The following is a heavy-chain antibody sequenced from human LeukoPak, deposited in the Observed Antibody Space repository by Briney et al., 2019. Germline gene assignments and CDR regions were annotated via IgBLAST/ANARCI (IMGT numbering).Heavy chain of an antibody. CDR2: IYYNGST. Sequence: PSETLSLTCTVSGGSISYYYWNWIRQPPGQGLEWIGYIYYNGSTNYNPSLKSRVTISVDTSKNQFSLRMSAVTAADTAVNYCARGLSWFDPWGQGTLLTVSS. CDR1: GGSISYYY. CDR3: ARGLSWFDP. J-gene: IGHJ5*02. V-gene: IGHV4-59*01.